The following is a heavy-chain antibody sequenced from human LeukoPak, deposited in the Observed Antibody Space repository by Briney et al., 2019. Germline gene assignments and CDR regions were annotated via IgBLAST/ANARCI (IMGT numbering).Heavy chain of an antibody. J-gene: IGHJ4*02. CDR2: IFPSGGEI. V-gene: IGHV3-23*01. Sequence: GGSLRLSCAASGFTFSLYWMTWVRQPPGKGLEWVSSIFPSGGEIHYADSVRGRFTISRDNSKSTLSLQMNSLRAEDTAIYYCATYRQVLLPFESWGQGTLVTVSS. CDR3: ATYRQVLLPFES. D-gene: IGHD2-8*02. CDR1: GFTFSLYW.